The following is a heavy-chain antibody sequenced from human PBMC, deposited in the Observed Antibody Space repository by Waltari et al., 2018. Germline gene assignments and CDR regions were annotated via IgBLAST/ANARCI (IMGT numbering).Heavy chain of an antibody. J-gene: IGHJ5*02. D-gene: IGHD2-15*01. V-gene: IGHV4-4*02. CDR1: GGSISSSNW. CDR2: IYHSGST. CDR3: ARGENCSGGSCYSANWFDP. Sequence: QVQLQESGPGLVKPSGTLSLTCAVSGGSISSSNWWSWVRQPPGKGLEWGGEIYHSGSTNYNPSLKSRVTISVDKSKNQFSLKLSSVTAADTAVYYCARGENCSGGSCYSANWFDPWGQGTLVTVSS.